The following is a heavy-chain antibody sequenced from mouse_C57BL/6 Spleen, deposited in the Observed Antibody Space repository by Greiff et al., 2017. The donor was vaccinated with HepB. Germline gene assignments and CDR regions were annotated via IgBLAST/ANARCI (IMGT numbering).Heavy chain of an antibody. V-gene: IGHV5-17*01. D-gene: IGHD1-1*01. J-gene: IGHJ1*01. CDR3: ARREYGSSSWYFDV. CDR2: ISSGSSTI. Sequence: EVKLVESGGGLVKPGGSLKLSCAASGFTFSDYGMHWVRQAPEKGLEWVAYISSGSSTINYADTVKGRFTISTDNAKNTPFLQLTSLRSEDTAMYYCARREYGSSSWYFDVWGPGTTVTVSS. CDR1: GFTFSDYG.